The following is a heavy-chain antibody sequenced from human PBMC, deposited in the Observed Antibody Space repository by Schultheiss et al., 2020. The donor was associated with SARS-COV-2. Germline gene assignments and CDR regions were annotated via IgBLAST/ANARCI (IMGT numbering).Heavy chain of an antibody. D-gene: IGHD4-17*01. Sequence: ASVKVSCKASGYTFTGYYMHWVRQAPGQGLEWMGWISAYNGNTGYAQKFQGRVTMTRNTSISTAYMELSSLRSDDTAVYYCARGSTVTFHYWGQGTLVTVSS. CDR1: GYTFTGYY. J-gene: IGHJ4*02. V-gene: IGHV1-8*02. CDR2: ISAYNGNT. CDR3: ARGSTVTFHY.